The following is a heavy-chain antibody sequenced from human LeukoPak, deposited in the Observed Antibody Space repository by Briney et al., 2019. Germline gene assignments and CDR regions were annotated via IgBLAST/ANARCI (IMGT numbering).Heavy chain of an antibody. CDR1: GGSISSSNW. Sequence: SGTLSLTCAVSGGSISSSNWWSWVRQPPGKGLEWIGYIYYSGSTNYNPSLKSRVTISVDTSKNQFSLKLSSVTAADTAVYFCARVTGRLRWGELSFHFDYWGQGTLVTVSS. CDR2: IYYSGST. D-gene: IGHD3-16*02. CDR3: ARVTGRLRWGELSFHFDY. J-gene: IGHJ4*02. V-gene: IGHV4-4*02.